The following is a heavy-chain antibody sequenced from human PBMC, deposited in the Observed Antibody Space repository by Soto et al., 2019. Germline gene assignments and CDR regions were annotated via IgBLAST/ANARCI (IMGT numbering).Heavy chain of an antibody. CDR2: ISSSGSTI. Sequence: GGSLILSCAASGFTFSSYEMNWVRQAPGKGLEWVSYISSSGSTIYYADSVKGRFTISRDNAKNSLYLQMNSLRDEDTAVYYCARDSPSDPHAFDIWGQGTMVTVSS. CDR1: GFTFSSYE. V-gene: IGHV3-48*03. CDR3: ARDSPSDPHAFDI. J-gene: IGHJ3*02.